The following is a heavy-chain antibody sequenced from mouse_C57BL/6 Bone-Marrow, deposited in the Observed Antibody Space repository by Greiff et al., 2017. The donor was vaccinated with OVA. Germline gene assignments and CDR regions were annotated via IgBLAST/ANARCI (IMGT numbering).Heavy chain of an antibody. Sequence: VQLQQPGAELVKPGASVKLSCKASGYTFTSYWMHWVKQRPGPGLEWIGMIHPNSGSTKYNEKIKSKATLTVDKSSSKAYMQLSSLTSEDSAVYYCVRPPYYDGSSYWYFDVWGTGTTVTVSS. CDR2: IHPNSGST. D-gene: IGHD1-1*01. CDR1: GYTFTSYW. J-gene: IGHJ1*03. CDR3: VRPPYYDGSSYWYFDV. V-gene: IGHV1-64*01.